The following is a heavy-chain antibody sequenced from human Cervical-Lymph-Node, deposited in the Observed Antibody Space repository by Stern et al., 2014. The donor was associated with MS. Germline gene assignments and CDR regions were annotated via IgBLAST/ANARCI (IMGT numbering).Heavy chain of an antibody. Sequence: VQLVESGGGLVKPGGSLRLSCVASGFTFSDHCLNWIRQVPGKGLEWVSSICTSATNTYYADSVKGRFTISWDNAKNSLYLQMNSLRAEDTAVYYCARGNYNAHFPRYWGQGTLVTVSS. CDR3: ARGNYNAHFPRY. J-gene: IGHJ4*02. CDR1: GFTFSDHC. V-gene: IGHV3-11*01. D-gene: IGHD1-7*01. CDR2: ICTSATNT.